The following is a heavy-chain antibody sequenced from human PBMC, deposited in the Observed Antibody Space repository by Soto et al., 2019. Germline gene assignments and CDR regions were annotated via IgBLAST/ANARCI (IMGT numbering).Heavy chain of an antibody. CDR3: ARAEDYDFWSGAPKYFDN. D-gene: IGHD3-3*01. CDR2: IKPDGSEK. V-gene: IGHV3-7*03. Sequence: GGSLRLSCATSGFTFRSYWMTWVRQAPGKGPEWVANIKPDGSEKQYVDSVKGCFTVSRDNAKKSLDLQMNSLRVEDTAVYYCARAEDYDFWSGAPKYFDNWGQGTQVTVSS. CDR1: GFTFRSYW. J-gene: IGHJ4*02.